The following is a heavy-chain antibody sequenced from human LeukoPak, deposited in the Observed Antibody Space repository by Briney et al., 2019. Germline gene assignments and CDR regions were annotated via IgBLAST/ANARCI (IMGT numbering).Heavy chain of an antibody. CDR3: ARNDGMDV. J-gene: IGHJ6*02. Sequence: ASVKVSCKASGYTFTGYFMYWVRQAPGQGLEWMGWINPNSGVTNYAQKFQGRVTMTRDTSISTAYMELSRLTSDDTAVYFCARNDGMDVWGQGTTVTVSS. V-gene: IGHV1-2*02. CDR2: INPNSGVT. CDR1: GYTFTGYF.